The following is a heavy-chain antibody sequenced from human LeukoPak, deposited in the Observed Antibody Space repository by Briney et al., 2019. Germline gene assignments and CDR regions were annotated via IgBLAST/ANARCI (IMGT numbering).Heavy chain of an antibody. CDR1: GYSFTSYW. V-gene: IGHV5-51*01. D-gene: IGHD3-10*01. Sequence: GESLKISCKGSGYSFTSYWIGWVRQMPGKGLEWMGIIYPGDSDTRYSPSFQGQVTISADKSISTAYLQRSSLKASDTAMYYCARHSKLNYYGSGSYLGHYYYYYMDVWGKGTTVTISS. CDR2: IYPGDSDT. CDR3: ARHSKLNYYGSGSYLGHYYYYYMDV. J-gene: IGHJ6*03.